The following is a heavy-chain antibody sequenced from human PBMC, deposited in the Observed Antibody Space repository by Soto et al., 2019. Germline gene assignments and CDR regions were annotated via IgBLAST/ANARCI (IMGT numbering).Heavy chain of an antibody. D-gene: IGHD6-19*01. CDR3: ERGTHHSSFGATRGWSPYY. Sequence: QVQLVQSGAEVKKPGASVKVSCKASGYTFTSYAMHWVRQAPGQRLEWMGWINAGNGNTKYSQKFQGRVTITRDTSASTAYMELSSLRSENTAVYYCERGTHHSSFGATRGWSPYYWGQGTLVTVSS. CDR1: GYTFTSYA. CDR2: INAGNGNT. J-gene: IGHJ4*02. V-gene: IGHV1-3*01.